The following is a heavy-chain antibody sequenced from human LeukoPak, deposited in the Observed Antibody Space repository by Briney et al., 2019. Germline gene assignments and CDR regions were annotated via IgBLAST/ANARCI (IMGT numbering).Heavy chain of an antibody. CDR2: ISYDGRNK. V-gene: IGHV3-30*18. D-gene: IGHD2-2*01. CDR3: AKGPLRGTAAAIDY. CDR1: GFTLNNYG. J-gene: IGHJ4*02. Sequence: AGGSLRLSCAASGFTLNNYGMHWVRQAPGKGLEWVAVISYDGRNKHYPDSVKGRFTISRDISTDTLWLQMDSLRTEDTAVYYCAKGPLRGTAAAIDYWGQGTLVTVSS.